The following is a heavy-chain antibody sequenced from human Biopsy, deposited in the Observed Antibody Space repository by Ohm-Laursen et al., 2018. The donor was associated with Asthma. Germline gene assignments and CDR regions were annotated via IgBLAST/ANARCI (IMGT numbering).Heavy chain of an antibody. Sequence: GSSVDVSCKAPGGTFSNFAISWVRQAPGQGLEWLGGIMTVFGTTNYAQKVQGRVTITADESTSTAYMEVTSLRSGDTAIYYCARCQVGYSSGWSLLLKKIYYSGMDVWGQGTAVTVSS. CDR2: IMTVFGTT. CDR3: ARCQVGYSSGWSLLLKKIYYSGMDV. V-gene: IGHV1-69*01. CDR1: GGTFSNFA. D-gene: IGHD6-19*01. J-gene: IGHJ6*02.